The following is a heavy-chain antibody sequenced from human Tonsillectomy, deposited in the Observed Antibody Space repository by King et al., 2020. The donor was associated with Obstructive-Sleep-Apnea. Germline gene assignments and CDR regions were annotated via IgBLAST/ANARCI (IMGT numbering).Heavy chain of an antibody. CDR1: GFTFSSYS. CDR2: ISSSSSYI. D-gene: IGHD3-16*02. V-gene: IGHV3-21*01. Sequence: QLVQSGGGLVKPGGSLRLSCAASGFTFSSYSMNWVRQAPGKGLEWVSSISSSSSYIYYADSVKGRFTISRDNAKNSLYLQMNSLRAEDTAVYYCARFPYYDYVWGSYPFDYWGQGTLVTVSS. J-gene: IGHJ4*02. CDR3: ARFPYYDYVWGSYPFDY.